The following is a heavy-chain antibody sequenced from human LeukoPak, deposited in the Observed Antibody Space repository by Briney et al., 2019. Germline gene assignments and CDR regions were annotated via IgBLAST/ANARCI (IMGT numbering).Heavy chain of an antibody. D-gene: IGHD1-26*01. J-gene: IGHJ4*02. CDR3: ARVLGGSSPFDY. Sequence: PSETLSLTCTVSGGSIGSSSYYWGWIRQPPGKGLEWIGSIYHSGTTHYNPSLKSRVTISVDTSKNQFSLKLSSVTAADTAIYYCARVLGGSSPFDYWGQGTLVTVSS. V-gene: IGHV4-39*07. CDR1: GGSIGSSSYY. CDR2: IYHSGTT.